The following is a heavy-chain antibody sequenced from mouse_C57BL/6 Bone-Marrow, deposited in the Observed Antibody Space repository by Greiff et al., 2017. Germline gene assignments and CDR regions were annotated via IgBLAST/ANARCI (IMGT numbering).Heavy chain of an antibody. J-gene: IGHJ3*01. Sequence: QVQLQQPGAELVKPGASVKMSCKASGYTFTSYWITWVKQRPGQGLEWIGDIYPGSGSTNYNEKFKSKATLTVDTSPSTAYMQLSSLTSEDSAVYYCARDYYGSSSWFAYWGQGTLVTVSA. V-gene: IGHV1-55*01. CDR1: GYTFTSYW. D-gene: IGHD1-1*01. CDR2: IYPGSGST. CDR3: ARDYYGSSSWFAY.